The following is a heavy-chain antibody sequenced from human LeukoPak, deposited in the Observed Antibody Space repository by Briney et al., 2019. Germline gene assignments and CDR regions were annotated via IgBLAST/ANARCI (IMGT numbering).Heavy chain of an antibody. CDR2: ISAFIVKT. J-gene: IGHJ4*02. CDR3: ARDGNNYYGSGSYYKGSPDFDY. Sequence: ASVRLSCKASGYTFTSYGISWVRQAPGQGLEWMGWISAFIVKTNYAQKLQGRVTMTTDTSTSTAYMELRSLRSDDTAVYYCARDGNNYYGSGSYYKGSPDFDYWGQGTLVTVSS. CDR1: GYTFTSYG. D-gene: IGHD3-10*01. V-gene: IGHV1-18*01.